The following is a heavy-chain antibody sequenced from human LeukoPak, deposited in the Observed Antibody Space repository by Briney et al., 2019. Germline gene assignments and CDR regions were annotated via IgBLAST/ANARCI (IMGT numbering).Heavy chain of an antibody. CDR1: ESTFSIDD. CDR3: ARGSGHGDMDY. CDR2: MNPNSGNT. V-gene: IGHV1-8*02. Sequence: ASVKVSCKASESTFSIDDINWVRQATGQGLEWMGWMNPNSGNTGYAQKFQGRVTMTRNTSISTAYMELSSLRSEDTAVYYCARGSGHGDMDYWGQGTLVTVSS. J-gene: IGHJ4*02. D-gene: IGHD2-21*01.